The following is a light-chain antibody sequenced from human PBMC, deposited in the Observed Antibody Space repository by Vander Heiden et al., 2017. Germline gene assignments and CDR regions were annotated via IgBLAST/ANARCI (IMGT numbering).Light chain of an antibody. Sequence: DIQITQSPSSLSASVGDRVTITCRASQSISSYLNWYQQKPGKAPKLLMYAASSMQSGVPSRFSGSGSGTDFTLTISSLQHEDFATYYCQQSYSTLLFTFGPGTKVDIK. CDR1: QSISSY. CDR3: QQSYSTLLFT. V-gene: IGKV1-39*01. J-gene: IGKJ3*01. CDR2: AAS.